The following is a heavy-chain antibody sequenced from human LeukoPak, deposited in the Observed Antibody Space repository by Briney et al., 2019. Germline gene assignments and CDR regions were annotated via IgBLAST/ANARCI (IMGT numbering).Heavy chain of an antibody. CDR2: IRYDGNSK. J-gene: IGHJ4*02. D-gene: IGHD2-2*01. CDR3: AKIEGKYQLANVPDH. V-gene: IGHV3-30*02. CDR1: GFTFSTYG. Sequence: GGSLRLSCAVSGFTFSTYGMHWVRQAPGKGLEWVAFIRYDGNSKYYADFVKGRFTISRDNSKNTLYLHMNSLRTEDTAVYYCAKIEGKYQLANVPDHWGQGTLVTVSS.